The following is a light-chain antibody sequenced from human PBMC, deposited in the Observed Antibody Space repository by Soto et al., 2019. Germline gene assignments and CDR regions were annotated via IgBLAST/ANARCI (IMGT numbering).Light chain of an antibody. CDR2: DVS. Sequence: AIQLTQSPSSLSASVVDRVTITCRASQDIRGALAWYQQKPGKAPKLLIYDVSSLESGVPSRFSGSGSGTDFTFTISSLQPEDFATYYCQQFNVYPITFGQGTRLEIK. CDR3: QQFNVYPIT. V-gene: IGKV1-13*02. J-gene: IGKJ5*01. CDR1: QDIRGA.